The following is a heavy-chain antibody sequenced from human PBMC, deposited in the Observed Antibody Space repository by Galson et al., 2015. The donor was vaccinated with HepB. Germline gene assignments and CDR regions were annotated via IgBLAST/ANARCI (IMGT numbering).Heavy chain of an antibody. CDR3: AKDGRGGHIYGE. V-gene: IGHV3-23*01. Sequence: SLRLSCAASGFTFSSCAMRWVRQAPGKGLECISGISGGGSSTYYADSVKGRFTLSRDNSKNTVSLQMNSLRAEDTAVYYCAKDGRGGHIYGEWGQRTLVTVSS. J-gene: IGHJ4*02. D-gene: IGHD5-18*01. CDR1: GFTFSSCA. CDR2: ISGGGSST.